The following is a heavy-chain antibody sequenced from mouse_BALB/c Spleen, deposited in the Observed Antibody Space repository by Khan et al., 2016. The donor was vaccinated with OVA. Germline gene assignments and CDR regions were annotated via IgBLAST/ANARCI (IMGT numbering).Heavy chain of an antibody. V-gene: IGHV1S137*01. J-gene: IGHJ3*01. CDR1: GYTFTDYA. Sequence: QVQLQQSGAELVRPGVSEKISCKGSGYTFTDYAMHWVKPSHAKSLERIGVIRTYYGDADYSQKFKDKATMTVDQSSSTAYMELASLTFEDSAIYCRATGGKFHYWGQGTLVTVSA. CDR2: IRTYYGDA. CDR3: ATGGKFHY. D-gene: IGHD1-1*02.